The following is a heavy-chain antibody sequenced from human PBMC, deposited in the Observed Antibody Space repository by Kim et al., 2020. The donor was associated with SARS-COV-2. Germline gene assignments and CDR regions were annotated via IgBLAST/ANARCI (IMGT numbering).Heavy chain of an antibody. Sequence: TKYSQKFQGRVTITRDTSASTAYMELSSLRSEDTAVYYCARQQLVGGFDYWGQGTLVTVSS. CDR3: ARQQLVGGFDY. D-gene: IGHD6-13*01. CDR2: T. V-gene: IGHV1-3*01. J-gene: IGHJ4*02.